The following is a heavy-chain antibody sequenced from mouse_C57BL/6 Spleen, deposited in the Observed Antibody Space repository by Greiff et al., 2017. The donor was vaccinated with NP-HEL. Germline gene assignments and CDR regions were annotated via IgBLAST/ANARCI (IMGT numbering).Heavy chain of an antibody. D-gene: IGHD1-1*01. CDR3: ERAPSTGAGSYWYFDV. CDR1: GYTFTSYW. CDR2: IYPSDSYT. J-gene: IGHJ1*03. Sequence: VKLQQPGAELVMPGASVKLSCKASGYTFTSYWMHWVKQRPGQGLEWIGEIYPSDSYTNYNQKFKGKSTLTVDKSSSTAYMQLSSLTSEDSAVYSGERAPSTGAGSYWYFDVWGTGTTVTVSS. V-gene: IGHV1-69*01.